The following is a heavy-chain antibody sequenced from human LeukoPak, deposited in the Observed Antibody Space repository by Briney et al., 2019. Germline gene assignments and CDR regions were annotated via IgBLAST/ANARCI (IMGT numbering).Heavy chain of an antibody. J-gene: IGHJ5*02. D-gene: IGHD3-10*01. CDR3: ARGGPGYYYGSGSYFWSGFDP. CDR2: INHSVST. CDR1: GGSFSGYY. V-gene: IGHV4-34*01. Sequence: PSETLSLTCAVYGGSFSGYYWSWIRQPPGKGLEWIGEINHSVSTNYNPSLKSRVTISVDTSKNQFTLKLSSVTAADTAVYYCARGGPGYYYGSGSYFWSGFDPWGQGTLVTVSS.